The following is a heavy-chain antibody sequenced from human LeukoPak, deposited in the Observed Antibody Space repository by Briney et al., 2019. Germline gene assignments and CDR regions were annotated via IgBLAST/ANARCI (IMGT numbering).Heavy chain of an antibody. D-gene: IGHD1-1*01. V-gene: IGHV1-69*13. Sequence: GASVKVSRKASGGTFSSYAISWVRQAPGQGLEWMGGIIPIFGTANYAQKFQGRVTITADESTSTAYMELSSLRSEDTAVYYCARDGTGDAFDIWGQGTMVTVSS. J-gene: IGHJ3*02. CDR2: IIPIFGTA. CDR1: GGTFSSYA. CDR3: ARDGTGDAFDI.